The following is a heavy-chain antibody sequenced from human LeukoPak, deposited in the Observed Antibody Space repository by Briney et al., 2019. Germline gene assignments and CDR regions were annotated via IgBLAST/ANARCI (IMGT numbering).Heavy chain of an antibody. CDR3: ARGGYCSSTSCYIFDY. D-gene: IGHD2-2*02. Sequence: SETLSLTCTVSGGSIISHYWSWIRQPPGKGLEWIGYIYYSGSTNYNPSLKSRVTISVDTSKNQFSLKLSSVTAADTAVYYCARGGYCSSTSCYIFDYWGQGTLVTVSS. CDR2: IYYSGST. CDR1: GGSIISHY. V-gene: IGHV4-59*11. J-gene: IGHJ4*02.